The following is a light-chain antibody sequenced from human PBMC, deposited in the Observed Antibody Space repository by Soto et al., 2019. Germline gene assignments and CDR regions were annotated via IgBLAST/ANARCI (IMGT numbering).Light chain of an antibody. Sequence: DIQLTQSPSFLSASEGDRVTITCRASQDVGTYFAWYQLKPGKAPQLLVYGAFTLQSGVPSRFSGSGSGTEFTLTLSSLQPEDSATYYCQQVDTYPLTFGGGTKVEIK. J-gene: IGKJ4*01. CDR1: QDVGTY. V-gene: IGKV1-9*01. CDR2: GAF. CDR3: QQVDTYPLT.